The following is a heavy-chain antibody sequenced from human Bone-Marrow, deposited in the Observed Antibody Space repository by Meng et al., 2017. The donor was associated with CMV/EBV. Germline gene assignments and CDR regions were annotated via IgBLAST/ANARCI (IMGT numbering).Heavy chain of an antibody. CDR2: ISAYNGNT. J-gene: IGHJ3*02. CDR1: GYTFTSYG. D-gene: IGHD4-23*01. CDR3: ARGAVVTSQGGNAFDI. V-gene: IGHV1-18*01. Sequence: ASVKVSCKASGYTFTSYGISWVRQAPGQGLEWMGWISAYNGNTNYAQKLQGRVTMTTDTSTSTDYMELRSLRSDDTAVYYCARGAVVTSQGGNAFDIWGQGTMVTVSS.